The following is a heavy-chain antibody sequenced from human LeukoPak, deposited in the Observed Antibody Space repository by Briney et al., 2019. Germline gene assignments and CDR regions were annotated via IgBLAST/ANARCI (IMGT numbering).Heavy chain of an antibody. CDR1: GFTFSSYT. V-gene: IGHV3-23*01. Sequence: GGSLRLSCAASGFTFSSYTMSWVRQAPGKGLEWVSAISGSGGGTHYADSVKGRFTISRDNSNNTLFLQMNSLRAEDTALYYCATRITADGHSYFDYWGQGTLVTVSS. J-gene: IGHJ4*02. D-gene: IGHD6-13*01. CDR2: ISGSGGGT. CDR3: ATRITADGHSYFDY.